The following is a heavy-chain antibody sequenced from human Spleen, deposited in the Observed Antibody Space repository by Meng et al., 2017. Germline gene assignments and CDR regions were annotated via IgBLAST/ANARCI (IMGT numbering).Heavy chain of an antibody. CDR3: ARGGYYDSSGYIDN. CDR1: GGSISSRSYY. CDR2: IYNSGST. Sequence: QPQLQESGPGLVKPSEALSLTCSVSGGSISSRSYYWGWIRQPPGKGLEWIGSIYNSGSTYRNPSLKSRVTISVDTSKNQFSLKLSSVTAADTAVYYCARGGYYDSSGYIDNWGQGALVTVSS. D-gene: IGHD3-22*01. V-gene: IGHV4-39*01. J-gene: IGHJ4*02.